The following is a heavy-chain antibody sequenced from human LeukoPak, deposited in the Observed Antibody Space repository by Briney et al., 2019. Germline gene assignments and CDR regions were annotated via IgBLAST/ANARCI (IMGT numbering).Heavy chain of an antibody. CDR1: GCTFSRYN. J-gene: IGHJ4*02. CDR2: ISSSSSCI. CDR3: AGVGGTYSSSFPFDY. D-gene: IGHD6-13*01. V-gene: IGHV3-21*01. Sequence: AGGSLTLSCAVSGCTFSRYNMNWLRQSPGKGLEWLSSISSSSSCICYADLVKGRFTIARDNVKYSLYLHMNSLRAEDTAVYYCAGVGGTYSSSFPFDYWGEGTLVTVSS.